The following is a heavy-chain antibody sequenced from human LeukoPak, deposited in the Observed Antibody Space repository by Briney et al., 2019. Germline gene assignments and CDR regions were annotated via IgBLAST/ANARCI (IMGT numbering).Heavy chain of an antibody. CDR3: GKDAHAGWFKNYYFDS. D-gene: IGHD6-19*01. CDR1: GFTFTSYA. Sequence: GGSLRLSCAASGFTFTSYAMSWVRQAPGKGLEWVSAISGRGGSTFYADSVKGRFTISRDNSENTLYLQMNSLRADDTAVYYCGKDAHAGWFKNYYFDSWGQGTLVTVSS. V-gene: IGHV3-23*01. J-gene: IGHJ4*02. CDR2: ISGRGGST.